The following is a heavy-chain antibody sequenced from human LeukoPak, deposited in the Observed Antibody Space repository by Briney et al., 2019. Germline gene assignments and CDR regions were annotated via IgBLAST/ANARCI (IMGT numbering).Heavy chain of an antibody. Sequence: ASVKVSCKASGYTFTSYGISWVRQPPGQGLEWMGWISAYNGNTNYAQKLQGRVTMTTDTSTSTAYMELRSLRSDDTAVYYCARDTHYYDSSGYYFDWGQGTLVTVSS. D-gene: IGHD3-22*01. CDR2: ISAYNGNT. CDR1: GYTFTSYG. J-gene: IGHJ4*02. V-gene: IGHV1-18*01. CDR3: ARDTHYYDSSGYYFD.